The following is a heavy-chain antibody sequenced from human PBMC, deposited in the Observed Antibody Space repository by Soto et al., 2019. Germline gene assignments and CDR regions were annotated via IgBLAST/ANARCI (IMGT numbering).Heavy chain of an antibody. Sequence: PSETLSLTCTVSVGSISSGGYYWSWIRQHPGKGLEWIGYIYYSGTTYYNPSLKSRVTISVDTSKNQFSLKLSSVTAADTAVYYCSGLRTERIDYWGQGTLVTVSS. D-gene: IGHD1-1*01. CDR3: SGLRTERIDY. V-gene: IGHV4-31*03. CDR2: IYYSGTT. J-gene: IGHJ4*02. CDR1: VGSISSGGYY.